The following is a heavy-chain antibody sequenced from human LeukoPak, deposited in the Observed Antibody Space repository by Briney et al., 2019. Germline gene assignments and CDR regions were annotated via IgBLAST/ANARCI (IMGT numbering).Heavy chain of an antibody. Sequence: ASVKVSCKASGYTFTGYYMHWVRQAPGQGLEWMGWINPNSGGTNYAQKFQGRVTLTRDTSISTAYMELSRLRSDDTAVYYSARHPVVPAAPFDYWGQGTLVTVSS. D-gene: IGHD2-2*01. CDR1: GYTFTGYY. CDR3: ARHPVVPAAPFDY. J-gene: IGHJ4*02. V-gene: IGHV1-2*02. CDR2: INPNSGGT.